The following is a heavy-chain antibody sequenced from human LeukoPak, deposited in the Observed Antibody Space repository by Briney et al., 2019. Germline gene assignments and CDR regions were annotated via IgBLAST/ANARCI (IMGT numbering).Heavy chain of an antibody. CDR2: INPNSGGT. J-gene: IGHJ5*02. D-gene: IGHD6-13*01. V-gene: IGHV1-2*06. CDR3: ARDRGRIAAAGRIYNWFDP. CDR1: GYTFTGYY. Sequence: ASVKVSCKASGYTFTGYYMHWVRQAPGQGLEWMGRINPNSGGTNYAQKFQGRVTMTRDTSISTAYMELSRLRPDDTAVYYCARDRGRIAAAGRIYNWFDPWGQGTLVAVSS.